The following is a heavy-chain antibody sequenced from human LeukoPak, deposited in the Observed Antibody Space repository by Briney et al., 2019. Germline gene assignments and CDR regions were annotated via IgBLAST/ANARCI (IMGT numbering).Heavy chain of an antibody. CDR3: ARDGYGYNYMDV. Sequence: PGGSLRLSCAASGFTVSSNLMSWVRQAPGRGLEWVSVIYSGGTTYYADSVRGRFTISRDNSKNTLYLQMNSLRAEDTAVYYCARDGYGYNYMDVWGKGTTVTVSS. J-gene: IGHJ6*03. V-gene: IGHV3-53*01. CDR1: GFTVSSNL. D-gene: IGHD1-1*01. CDR2: IYSGGTT.